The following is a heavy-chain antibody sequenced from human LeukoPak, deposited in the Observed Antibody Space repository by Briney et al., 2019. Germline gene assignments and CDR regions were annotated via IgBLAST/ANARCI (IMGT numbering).Heavy chain of an antibody. CDR3: AREEEGDLDH. J-gene: IGHJ5*02. V-gene: IGHV4-59*01. CDR1: GGSISSYY. Sequence: PSETLSLTCTVSGGSISSYYWSWIRQPPGKGLEWIGYIYYSGSTNYNPSLKSRVTISVDTSKNQFSLKLSSVTAADTAVYYCAREEEGDLDHWGQGTLVTVSS. CDR2: IYYSGST. D-gene: IGHD3-16*01.